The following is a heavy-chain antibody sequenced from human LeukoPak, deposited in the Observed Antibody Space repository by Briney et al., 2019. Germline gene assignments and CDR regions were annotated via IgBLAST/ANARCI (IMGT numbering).Heavy chain of an antibody. CDR2: VYHSGST. CDR1: GGSISSSYW. Sequence: PSGTLSLTCAVSGGSISSSYWWSWVRQPPGKGLEWIGEVYHSGSTNYNPSLKSRVTISVDTSKNQFSLKLSSVTAADTAVYYCARLGSGWYRGPYYYYMDVWGKGTTVTISS. J-gene: IGHJ6*03. D-gene: IGHD6-19*01. V-gene: IGHV4-4*02. CDR3: ARLGSGWYRGPYYYYMDV.